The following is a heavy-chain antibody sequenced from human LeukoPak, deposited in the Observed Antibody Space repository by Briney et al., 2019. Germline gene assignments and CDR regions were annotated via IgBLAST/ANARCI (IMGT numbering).Heavy chain of an antibody. CDR2: VSAYNGNT. D-gene: IGHD3-3*01. CDR1: GYTFTSYG. V-gene: IGHV1-18*01. J-gene: IGHJ6*03. CDR3: ARVMSGVIFGVVTPAGGYYYYMDV. Sequence: GASVKVSCKASGYTFTSYGISWVRQAPGQGLEWMGWVSAYNGNTNYAQKLQGRVTMTTDTSTSTAYMELRSLRSDDTAVYYCARVMSGVIFGVVTPAGGYYYYMDVWGKGTTVTVSS.